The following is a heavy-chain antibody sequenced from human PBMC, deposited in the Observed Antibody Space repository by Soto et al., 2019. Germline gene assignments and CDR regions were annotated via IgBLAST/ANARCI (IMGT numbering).Heavy chain of an antibody. CDR1: GGTFSSYA. CDR2: IIPIFGTA. Sequence: QVQLVQSGAEVKKPGSSVKVSCKASGGTFSSYAISWVRQAPGQGLEWMGGIIPIFGTANYAQKFQGRVTMTTDEAQSTAKSELGSLRSEDTAVYYCASFGSYTADDYWGQGTLVTVSS. D-gene: IGHD5-18*01. CDR3: ASFGSYTADDY. V-gene: IGHV1-69*05. J-gene: IGHJ4*02.